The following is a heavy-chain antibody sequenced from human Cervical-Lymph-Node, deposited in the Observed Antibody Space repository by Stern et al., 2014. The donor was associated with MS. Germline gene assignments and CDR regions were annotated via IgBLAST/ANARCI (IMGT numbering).Heavy chain of an antibody. Sequence: VTLKESGPTLVTPTQTLTLTCDFSGFSLTTSGVGVGWIRQPPGKALEWLALLYWDDEKRYSPSLKNRLSIITDTAKNQVVLTMTNMDPVDTGTYYCAHRSTSVAGACASWGQGILVVVSS. CDR1: GFSLTTSGVG. J-gene: IGHJ5*02. CDR2: LYWDDEK. CDR3: AHRSTSVAGACAS. D-gene: IGHD1-26*01. V-gene: IGHV2-5*02.